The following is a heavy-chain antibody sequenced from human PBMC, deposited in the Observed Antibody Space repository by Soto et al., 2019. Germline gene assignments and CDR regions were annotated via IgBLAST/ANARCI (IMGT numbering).Heavy chain of an antibody. CDR1: GYTLPGYY. CDR3: ASGYDFWGGNYIMDV. V-gene: IGHV1-2*04. Sequence: ASVKVSCKASGYTLPGYYMHGVRQAPEQGLEWMGWINPNSGGTNYAQKFQGWVTMTRDTSISTAYMELSRLRSDDTAGYYCASGYDFWGGNYIMDVWAQGTSVSVSS. J-gene: IGHJ6*01. CDR2: INPNSGGT. D-gene: IGHD3-3*01.